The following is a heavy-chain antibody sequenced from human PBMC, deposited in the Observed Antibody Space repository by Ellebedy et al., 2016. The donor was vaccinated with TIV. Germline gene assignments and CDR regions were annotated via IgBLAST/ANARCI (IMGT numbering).Heavy chain of an antibody. CDR1: GYTFISYG. V-gene: IGHV1-18*01. Sequence: AASVKVSCKASGYTFISYGITWLRHPPGLGLEWMGWISTYNGDTNYAQKLQGRVTMTTDTSTSTAYMELKSLRSDDTAVYYCARVGVGVRVDAFNMWGQGTMVTVSS. J-gene: IGHJ3*02. CDR3: ARVGVGVRVDAFNM. D-gene: IGHD3-10*01. CDR2: ISTYNGDT.